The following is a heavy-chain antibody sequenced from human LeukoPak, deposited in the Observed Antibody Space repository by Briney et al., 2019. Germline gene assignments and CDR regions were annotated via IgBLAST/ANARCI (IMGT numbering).Heavy chain of an antibody. CDR2: IYPGDSDT. CDR3: ARRSLDFGMDV. V-gene: IGHV5-51*01. D-gene: IGHD3-10*01. J-gene: IGHJ6*02. Sequence: GESLKISCKGSGYNFTNYWIGWVRQMPERGLEWMGIIYPGDSDTRYSPSFQGQVSISADKSISAAYLQWTSLKASDSAMYYCARRSLDFGMDVWGQGTAVTVSS. CDR1: GYNFTNYW.